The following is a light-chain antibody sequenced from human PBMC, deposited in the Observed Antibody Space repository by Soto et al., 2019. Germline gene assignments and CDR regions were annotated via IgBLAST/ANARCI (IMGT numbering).Light chain of an antibody. CDR1: QSISNW. Sequence: DIQMTQSPSTLSASVGDRVTITCRASQSISNWLAWYQQKPGKAPNLLIYKASILESGVPSRFSGSGSGTEFTLTISSLQPDDFGGYYCQEYNSYWTFGQGTKVDNK. V-gene: IGKV1-5*03. CDR3: QEYNSYWT. CDR2: KAS. J-gene: IGKJ1*01.